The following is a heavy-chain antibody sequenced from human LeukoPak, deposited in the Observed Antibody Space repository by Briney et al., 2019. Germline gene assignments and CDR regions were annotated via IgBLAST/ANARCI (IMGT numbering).Heavy chain of an antibody. J-gene: IGHJ4*02. CDR2: IYYSGST. V-gene: IGHV4-31*03. Sequence: PSETLSLTCTVSGGSISSGGYYWSWIRQHPGKGLEWIGYIYYSGSTYYNPSLKSRVTISVDTSKNQFSLKLSSVTAADTAVYYCARHIAIAGLRGFDYWGQGALATVSS. D-gene: IGHD6-19*01. CDR3: ARHIAIAGLRGFDY. CDR1: GGSISSGGYY.